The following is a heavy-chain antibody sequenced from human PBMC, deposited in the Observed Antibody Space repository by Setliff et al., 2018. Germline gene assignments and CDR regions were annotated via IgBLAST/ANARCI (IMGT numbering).Heavy chain of an antibody. V-gene: IGHV1-18*01. D-gene: IGHD6-13*01. J-gene: IGHJ4*02. CDR3: ARGGVAAAGKKGVFEH. CDR1: GYTFSDYG. Sequence: GASVKVSCKASGYTFSDYGITWVRQAPGQGLEWMGWISAYSGKAYYAQKLQDRATMTRDTSTSTIYLELTSLRSDDTAVYYCARGGVAAAGKKGVFEHWGQGTLVTVSS. CDR2: ISAYSGKA.